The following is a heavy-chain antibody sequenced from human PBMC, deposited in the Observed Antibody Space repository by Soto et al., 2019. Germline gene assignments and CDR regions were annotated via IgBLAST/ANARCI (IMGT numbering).Heavy chain of an antibody. Sequence: GESLKISCKGSGYSVAVYWIGWVRQMPGKGLEWMGIIYPADSDTRYSPSFQGQVTISADKSISTAYLQWSSLKASDTAMYFCASLHCSGGSCYHYYFDYWGQGTLVTVSS. CDR1: GYSVAVYW. J-gene: IGHJ4*02. CDR3: ASLHCSGGSCYHYYFDY. V-gene: IGHV5-51*01. D-gene: IGHD2-15*01. CDR2: IYPADSDT.